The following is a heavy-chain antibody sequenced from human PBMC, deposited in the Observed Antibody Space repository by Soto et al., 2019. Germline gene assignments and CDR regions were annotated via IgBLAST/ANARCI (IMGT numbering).Heavy chain of an antibody. V-gene: IGHV3-73*01. CDR2: IRSKANSYAT. D-gene: IGHD2-8*01. CDR3: TSGLVGYCTNGVCYFDY. CDR1: GFTFSGSA. Sequence: GGSLRLSCAASGFTFSGSAMHWVRQASGKGLEWVGRIRSKANSYATAYAASVKGRFTISRDDSKNTAYLQMNSLKTEDTAVYYCTSGLVGYCTNGVCYFDYWGQGTLVTVSS. J-gene: IGHJ4*02.